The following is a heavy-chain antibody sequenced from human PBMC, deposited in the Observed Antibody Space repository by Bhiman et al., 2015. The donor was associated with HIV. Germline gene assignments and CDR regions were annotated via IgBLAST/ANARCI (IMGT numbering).Heavy chain of an antibody. CDR3: VRGYTYGNRLLGFDY. V-gene: IGHV3-30*04. Sequence: QVQLVESGGGVVQPGRSLRVSCAVSGFTFSSYAMHWVRQAPGKGLEWVAVTSYDGSEKYYADSVKGRFIISRDNSKNTLYLQMNSLRAEDTAVYYCVRGYTYGNRLLGFDYWGLGTLVTVSS. CDR2: TSYDGSEK. CDR1: GFTFSSYA. D-gene: IGHD5-18*01. J-gene: IGHJ4*02.